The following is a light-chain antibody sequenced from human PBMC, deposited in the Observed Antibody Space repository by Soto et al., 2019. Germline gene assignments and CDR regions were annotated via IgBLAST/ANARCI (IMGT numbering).Light chain of an antibody. J-gene: IGLJ2*01. V-gene: IGLV2-14*01. CDR2: DVS. CDR3: SSYTGSSTYVV. Sequence: QSALTQPASVSGSPGQSITISCTGTSSDAGGYNYVSWYQQHPGKAPKLIISDVSNRPSGVSNRFSGSKSANTASLTISGLQAEDEADYYCSSYTGSSTYVVFGGGTKLTVL. CDR1: SSDAGGYNY.